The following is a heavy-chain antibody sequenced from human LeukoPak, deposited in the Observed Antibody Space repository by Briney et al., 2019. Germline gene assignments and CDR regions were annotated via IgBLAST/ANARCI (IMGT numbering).Heavy chain of an antibody. CDR3: ERDASLEGYDILTGYSSGKRREFDY. V-gene: IGHV1-46*01. Sequence: ASVKVSCKASGYTFTSYYMHWVRQAPGQGLEWMGIINPSGGSTSYAQKFQGRVTMTRDMSTSTVYMELSSLRSEDTAVYYCERDASLEGYDILTGYSSGKRREFDYWGQGTLVTVSS. D-gene: IGHD3-9*01. CDR2: INPSGGST. J-gene: IGHJ4*02. CDR1: GYTFTSYY.